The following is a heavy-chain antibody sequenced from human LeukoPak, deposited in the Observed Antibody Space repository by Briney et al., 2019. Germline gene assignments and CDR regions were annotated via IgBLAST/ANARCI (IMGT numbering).Heavy chain of an antibody. CDR2: IYSGGST. CDR3: ARDADYGGDSLGYFDY. J-gene: IGHJ4*02. D-gene: IGHD4-23*01. V-gene: IGHV3-53*01. Sequence: GGSLRLSCAASGFTVSSNYMSWVRQAPGKGLEWVSIIYSGGSTYYADSVKGRFTISRDNSKNTMYLQMNSLRAEDTAVYYCARDADYGGDSLGYFDYWGQGTQVTVSS. CDR1: GFTVSSNY.